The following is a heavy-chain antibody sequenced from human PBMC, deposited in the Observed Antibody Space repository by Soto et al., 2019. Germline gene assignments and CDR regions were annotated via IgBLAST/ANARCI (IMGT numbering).Heavy chain of an antibody. CDR2: TNPSGGST. J-gene: IGHJ6*03. Sequence: GASVKVSCKASGYTFTNYYIHWVRQAPGQGLEWMGITNPSGGSTSYAQKFQGRVTMTRDTSTSTVYMELSSLRSEDTAMYYCTKGSCAVTTHYMDVWGKGTTVTVSS. D-gene: IGHD4-17*01. V-gene: IGHV1-46*03. CDR1: GYTFTNYY. CDR3: TKGSCAVTTHYMDV.